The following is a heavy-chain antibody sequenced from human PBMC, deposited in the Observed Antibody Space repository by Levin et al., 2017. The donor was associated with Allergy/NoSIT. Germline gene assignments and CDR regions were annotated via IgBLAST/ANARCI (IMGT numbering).Heavy chain of an antibody. Sequence: SETLSLTCAVYGGSFSGYYWSWIRQPPGKGLEWIGEINHSGSTNYNPSLKSRVTISVDTSKNQFSLKLSSVTAADTAVYYCARKNILTGYPYWGQGTLVTVSS. J-gene: IGHJ4*02. CDR3: ARKNILTGYPY. D-gene: IGHD3-9*01. V-gene: IGHV4-34*01. CDR2: INHSGST. CDR1: GGSFSGYY.